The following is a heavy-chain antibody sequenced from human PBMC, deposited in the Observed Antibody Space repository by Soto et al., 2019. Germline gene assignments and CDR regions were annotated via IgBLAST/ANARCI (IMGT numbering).Heavy chain of an antibody. J-gene: IGHJ6*02. CDR3: ARAYSGSYPGYYYYYYGMDV. D-gene: IGHD1-26*01. CDR2: IDWDDDK. Sequence: SGPTLVNPTQTLTLTCAFSGFSLSTSGMCVSWIRQPPGKALEWLALIDWDDDKYYSTSLKTRLTNSKDTSKNQVVLTMTNMDPVDTATYYCARAYSGSYPGYYYYYYGMDVWGQGTTVTVSS. V-gene: IGHV2-70*01. CDR1: GFSLSTSGMC.